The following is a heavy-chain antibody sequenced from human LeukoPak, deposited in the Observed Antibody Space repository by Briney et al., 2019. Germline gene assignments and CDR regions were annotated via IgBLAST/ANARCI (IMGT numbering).Heavy chain of an antibody. V-gene: IGHV1-18*01. CDR3: AKRAVGASYYYQYMDV. CDR1: GGTFSSYG. CDR2: ISAYNGNT. J-gene: IGHJ6*03. Sequence: ASVKVSCKASGGTFSSYGISWVRQAPGQGLEWMGWISAYNGNTNYAQKLQGRVTMTTDTSTSTAYMELSRLRSDDTAVYYCAKRAVGASYYYQYMDVWGKGTTVTISS. D-gene: IGHD1-26*01.